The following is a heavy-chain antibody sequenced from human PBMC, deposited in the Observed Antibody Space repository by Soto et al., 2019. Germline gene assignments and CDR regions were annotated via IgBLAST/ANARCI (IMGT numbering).Heavy chain of an antibody. CDR2: ILPSLHTT. D-gene: IGHD2-15*01. Sequence: QVHLVQSGAEVKKPGSSVKVSCKASGVTFFNSGFSWVRQAPGQGLEWVGGILPSLHTTKYAQSFRGRVTIPADESTSTAYMELTSLRADDTAVYYCASGPGYCSGGSCRPSEYFRHWGQGTLLIVSS. CDR1: GVTFFNSG. CDR3: ASGPGYCSGGSCRPSEYFRH. V-gene: IGHV1-69*11. J-gene: IGHJ1*01.